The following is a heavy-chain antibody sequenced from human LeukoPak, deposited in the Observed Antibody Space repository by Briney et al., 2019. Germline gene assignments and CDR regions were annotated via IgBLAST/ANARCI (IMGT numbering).Heavy chain of an antibody. CDR3: AREVYGDSSFDC. Sequence: ASVKVSCEASGYSFSDNYMHWVRQAPGQGLEWMGWIKPNNGGTEYAQKFQGRVTMTRDTSISIVYMELSSVRSDDTAVYYCAREVYGDSSFDCWGQGTLLTVSS. V-gene: IGHV1-2*02. J-gene: IGHJ4*02. CDR2: IKPNNGGT. CDR1: GYSFSDNY. D-gene: IGHD4-17*01.